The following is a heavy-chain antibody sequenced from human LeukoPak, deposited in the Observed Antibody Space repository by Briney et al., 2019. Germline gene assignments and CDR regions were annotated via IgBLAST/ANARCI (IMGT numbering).Heavy chain of an antibody. D-gene: IGHD3-22*01. Sequence: GASVKVSCKASGGTFSSYAISWVRQAPGQGLEWMGRIIPIFGIANYAQKFQGRVTITADKSTSTAYMGLSSLRSEDTAVYYCARLNRYDSSGYSYYYYGMDVWGQGTTVTVSS. V-gene: IGHV1-69*04. J-gene: IGHJ6*02. CDR2: IIPIFGIA. CDR3: ARLNRYDSSGYSYYYYGMDV. CDR1: GGTFSSYA.